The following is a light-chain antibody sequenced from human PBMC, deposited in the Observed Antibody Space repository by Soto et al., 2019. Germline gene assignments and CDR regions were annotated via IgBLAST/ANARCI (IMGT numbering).Light chain of an antibody. CDR2: DND. V-gene: IGLV1-51*01. CDR3: GTWDRSLSAGV. CDR1: SSSIGSHS. J-gene: IGLJ1*01. Sequence: QSVLTQPPSVSATPGQTVTISCSGSSSSIGSHSVSWYQLLPGTAPRLLIYDNDKRPSDIPDRFSGSKSGTSATLGITGLQTGDEADYFFGTWDRSLSAGVFGTGTKLTVL.